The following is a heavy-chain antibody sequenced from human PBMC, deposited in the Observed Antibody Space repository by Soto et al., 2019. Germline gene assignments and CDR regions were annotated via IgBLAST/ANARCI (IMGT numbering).Heavy chain of an antibody. Sequence: QVQLVQSGPEVKKPGASVKVSCKGSGYTFSNYGVTWVRQAPGQGLERLGWVSAYNRNTDYAQKFEDTATMTIDTTTNTAYLELRGLTHDDTAVYYCERERRWEPLLYWGQGTL. CDR1: GYTFSNYG. J-gene: IGHJ4*02. D-gene: IGHD1-26*01. V-gene: IGHV1-18*01. CDR2: VSAYNRNT. CDR3: ERERRWEPLLY.